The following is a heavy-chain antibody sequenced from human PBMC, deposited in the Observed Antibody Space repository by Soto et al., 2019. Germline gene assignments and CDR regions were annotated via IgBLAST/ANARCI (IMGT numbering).Heavy chain of an antibody. CDR3: ARESDDSRASSAERSQR. Sequence: ASVKVSCKASGYTFTSHGISWVRQAPGEGLEWMGWISTYNGNTNYAQNLQGRVTMTTDTSTSTAHMELRSLRSDDTAVYYCARESDDSRASSAERSQRWGQGTLVSVSS. D-gene: IGHD6-6*01. CDR1: GYTFTSHG. J-gene: IGHJ1*01. CDR2: ISTYNGNT. V-gene: IGHV1-18*01.